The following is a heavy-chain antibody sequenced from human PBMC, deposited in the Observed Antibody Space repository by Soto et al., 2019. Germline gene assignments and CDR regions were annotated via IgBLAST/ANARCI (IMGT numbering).Heavy chain of an antibody. CDR2: IIPIFGTA. D-gene: IGHD3-22*01. CDR3: ASHYDSSGYYYRGLDY. V-gene: IGHV1-69*12. Sequence: QVQLVQSGAEVKKPGSSVKVSRKASGGTFSSYAISWVRQAPGQGLEWMGGIIPIFGTADYAQKFQGRVTITAGESTSTGNMELSSLRSEDTAVYYCASHYDSSGYYYRGLDYWGQGTLVTVSS. J-gene: IGHJ4*02. CDR1: GGTFSSYA.